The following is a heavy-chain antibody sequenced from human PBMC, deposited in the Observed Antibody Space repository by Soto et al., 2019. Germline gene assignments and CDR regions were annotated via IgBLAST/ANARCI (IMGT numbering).Heavy chain of an antibody. Sequence: GGSLRLSCAASGFTVSSNYMSWVRQAPGKGLEWVSVIYSGGSTYYADSVKGRFTISRHNSENTLYLQMNSLRAEDTAVYYCARVSSPGGAYYYYYYMDVWGKGTTVTVSS. CDR1: GFTVSSNY. J-gene: IGHJ6*03. CDR2: IYSGGST. CDR3: ARVSSPGGAYYYYYYMDV. D-gene: IGHD3-10*01. V-gene: IGHV3-53*04.